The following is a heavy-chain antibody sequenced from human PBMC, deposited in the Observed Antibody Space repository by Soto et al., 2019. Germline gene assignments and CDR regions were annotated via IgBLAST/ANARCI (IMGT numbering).Heavy chain of an antibody. J-gene: IGHJ6*02. CDR2: IIPISGTA. D-gene: IGHD2-2*01. CDR1: GGTFSSYA. V-gene: IGHV1-69*01. Sequence: QVQLVQSGAEVKRPGSSVKVSCKASGGTFSSYAISWVRQAPGQGLEWMGGIIPISGTANYAQKFQGRVTITADESTSTAYMELSSLTSADTAVYYCTRSQGSSTSLEIYYYYYYGMDVWGQGTTVTVSS. CDR3: TRSQGSSTSLEIYYYYYYGMDV.